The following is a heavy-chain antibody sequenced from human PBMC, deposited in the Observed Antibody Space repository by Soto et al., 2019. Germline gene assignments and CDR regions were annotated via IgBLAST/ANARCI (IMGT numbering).Heavy chain of an antibody. CDR1: GDSISSSSYY. V-gene: IGHV4-39*01. Sequence: SETLSLTCTVSGDSISSSSYYWGWIRQPPGKGLEWIGSIYYSGSTYYNPSLKSRVTISVDTSKNQFSLKRSSVTAPDTAVYYCARQGDYYYYYYMDVWGKGTTVTVSS. CDR2: IYYSGST. CDR3: ARQGDYYYYYYMDV. J-gene: IGHJ6*03.